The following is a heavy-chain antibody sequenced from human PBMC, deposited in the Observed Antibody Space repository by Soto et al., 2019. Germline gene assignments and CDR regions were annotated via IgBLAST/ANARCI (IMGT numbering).Heavy chain of an antibody. CDR1: GFTFSSYS. J-gene: IGHJ6*02. CDR3: ARDGGVVVPAANYYYYYGMDV. V-gene: IGHV3-21*06. CDR2: ISSSSSYI. Sequence: EVQLVESGGGLVKPGGSLRLSCAASGFTFSSYSMNWVRQAPGKGLEWVASISSSSSYIYYADSVKGQFTISRDNAKNYLYLQMNSVRAEDTAVYYCARDGGVVVPAANYYYYYGMDVWGQGTTVTVSS. D-gene: IGHD2-2*01.